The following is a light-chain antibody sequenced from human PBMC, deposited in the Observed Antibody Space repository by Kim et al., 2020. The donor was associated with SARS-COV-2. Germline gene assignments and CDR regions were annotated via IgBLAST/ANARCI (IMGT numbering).Light chain of an antibody. CDR3: QAWHNSTVI. J-gene: IGLJ2*01. V-gene: IGLV3-1*01. Sequence: SVSPGQTASISCSGDYWGRKYVCWYQQRPGQSPVVVIYQDIKRPSGIPERFSASNAGNTATLTISGTQAMDEADYYCQAWHNSTVIFGGGTQLTVL. CDR2: QDI. CDR1: YWGRKY.